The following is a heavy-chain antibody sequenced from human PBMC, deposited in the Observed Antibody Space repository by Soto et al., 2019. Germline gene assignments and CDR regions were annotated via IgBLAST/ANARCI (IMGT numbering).Heavy chain of an antibody. CDR2: ISYDGSNK. V-gene: IGHV3-30*04. D-gene: IGHD6-19*01. J-gene: IGHJ5*02. CDR3: AKETLAVAGTLDT. CDR1: GFTFSSYA. Sequence: PGGSLRLSCAASGFTFSSYAMHWVRQAPGKGLEWVAVISYDGSNKYYADSVKGRFTISRDNSKNTLYLQMNSLRAEDTAVYYCAKETLAVAGTLDTWGQETLLTFPS.